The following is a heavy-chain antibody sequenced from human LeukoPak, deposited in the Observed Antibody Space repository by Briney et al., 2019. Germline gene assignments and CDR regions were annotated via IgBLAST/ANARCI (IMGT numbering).Heavy chain of an antibody. D-gene: IGHD2-2*01. CDR2: INHSGST. CDR1: GGSFSGYY. V-gene: IGHV4-34*01. J-gene: IGHJ4*02. CDR3: AIGFSGVVPAATKYYFDY. Sequence: SETLSLTCAVYGGSFSGYYWSWIRQPPGKGLEWIGEINHSGSTNYNPSLKSRVTISVDTSKNQFSLKLSSVTAADTAVYYCAIGFSGVVPAATKYYFDYWGQGTLVTVSS.